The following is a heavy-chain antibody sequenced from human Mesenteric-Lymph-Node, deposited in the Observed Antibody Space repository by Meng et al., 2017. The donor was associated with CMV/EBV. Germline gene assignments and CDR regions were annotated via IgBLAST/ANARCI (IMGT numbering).Heavy chain of an antibody. D-gene: IGHD2-15*01. CDR1: GFNFNDYY. V-gene: IGHV3-11*04. CDR2: ISGTGIPT. CDR3: ARDREPYCSGGSCYPPDY. J-gene: IGHJ4*02. Sequence: LSLTCVGSGFNFNDYYMSWVRQAPGKGLEWISYISGTGIPTVYGDSVMGRFTISRDDSKNTLYLQMDSLRAEDMAVYYCARDREPYCSGGSCYPPDYWGQGTLVTVSS.